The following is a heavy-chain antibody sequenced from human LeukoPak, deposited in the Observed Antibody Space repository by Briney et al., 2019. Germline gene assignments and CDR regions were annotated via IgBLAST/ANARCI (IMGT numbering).Heavy chain of an antibody. CDR3: AMAGIAAAGTFGAFDI. J-gene: IGHJ3*02. CDR2: INHSGST. CDR1: GGSFSGYY. Sequence: SETLSLTCAVYGGSFSGYYWSWIRQPPGKGLEWIGEINHSGSTNYNPSLKSRVTISVDTSKNQFSLKLSSVTAADTAVYYCAMAGIAAAGTFGAFDIWGQGTIVTVSS. D-gene: IGHD6-13*01. V-gene: IGHV4-34*01.